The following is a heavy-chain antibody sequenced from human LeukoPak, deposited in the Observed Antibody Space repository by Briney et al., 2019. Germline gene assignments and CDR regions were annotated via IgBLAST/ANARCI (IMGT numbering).Heavy chain of an antibody. J-gene: IGHJ6*03. CDR3: ARVRQSRGYYYYMDV. V-gene: IGHV1-2*02. Sequence: ASVKVSCKASGYTFTGYYMHWVRQAPGQGLEWMGWINPNSGGTNYAQKFQGRVTMTRDTSISTAYMELSRLRSDDTAVYYCARVRQSRGYYYYMDVWGKGTTVTVSS. D-gene: IGHD3-10*01. CDR2: INPNSGGT. CDR1: GYTFTGYY.